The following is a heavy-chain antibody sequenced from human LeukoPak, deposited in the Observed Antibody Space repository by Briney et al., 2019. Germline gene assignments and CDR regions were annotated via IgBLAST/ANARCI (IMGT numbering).Heavy chain of an antibody. D-gene: IGHD6-13*01. Sequence: GGSLRLSCAASGFTFSFYGMSWVRQSPGKGLEWVSAVSGSGGSTYYADSVKGRFTISRDNSKNTLYLQMNSLRAEGTAIYYCTKGFLSTSWSSDAFGFWGLGTMVTVSS. J-gene: IGHJ3*01. CDR1: GFTFSFYG. CDR3: TKGFLSTSWSSDAFGF. CDR2: VSGSGGST. V-gene: IGHV3-23*01.